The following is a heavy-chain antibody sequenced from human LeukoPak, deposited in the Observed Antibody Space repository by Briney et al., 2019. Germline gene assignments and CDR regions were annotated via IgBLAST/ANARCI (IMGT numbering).Heavy chain of an antibody. V-gene: IGHV4-34*01. CDR3: ARGGTYYDFWSGNQSEYFQH. CDR1: GGSFSGYY. D-gene: IGHD3-3*01. CDR2: INHSGST. Sequence: SETLSLTCAVYGGSFSGYYWSWIRQPPGKGLEWIGEINHSGSTNYNPSLKSRVTISVDTSKNQFSLKLSSVTAADTAVYYCARGGTYYDFWSGNQSEYFQHWGQGTLVTVSS. J-gene: IGHJ1*01.